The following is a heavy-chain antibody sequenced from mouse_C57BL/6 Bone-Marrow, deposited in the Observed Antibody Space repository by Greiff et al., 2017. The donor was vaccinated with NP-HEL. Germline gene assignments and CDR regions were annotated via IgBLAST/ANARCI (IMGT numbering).Heavy chain of an antibody. V-gene: IGHV5-6*01. CDR2: ISSGGSYT. D-gene: IGHD2-5*01. CDR3: ARQGRYSNYLAWFAY. CDR1: GFTFSSYG. J-gene: IGHJ3*01. Sequence: EVKLMESGGDLVKPGGSLKLSCAASGFTFSSYGMSWVRQTPDKRLEWVATISSGGSYTYYPDSVKGRFTISRDNAKNTLYLQMSSLKSEDTAMYYCARQGRYSNYLAWFAYWGQGTLVTVSA.